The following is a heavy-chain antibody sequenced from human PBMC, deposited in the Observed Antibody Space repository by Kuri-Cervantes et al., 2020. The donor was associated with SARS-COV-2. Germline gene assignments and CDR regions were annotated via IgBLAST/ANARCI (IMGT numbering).Heavy chain of an antibody. CDR2: IYYSGST. J-gene: IGHJ2*01. D-gene: IGHD1-26*01. CDR3: ARREYWYFDL. Sequence: SETLSLTCTVSGCSISSYYWSWIRQPPGKGLEWIGYIYYSGSTNYNPSLKSRVTISVDTSKNQFSLKLSSVTAADTAVYYCARREYWYFDLWGRGTLVTVSS. CDR1: GCSISSYY. V-gene: IGHV4-59*01.